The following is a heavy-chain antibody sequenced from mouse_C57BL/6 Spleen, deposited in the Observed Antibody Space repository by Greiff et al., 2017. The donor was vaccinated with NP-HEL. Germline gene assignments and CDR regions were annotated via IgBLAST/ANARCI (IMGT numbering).Heavy chain of an antibody. CDR2: IYPGDGDT. D-gene: IGHD1-1*02. Sequence: VQLQQSGPELVKPGASVKISCKASGYAFSSSWMNWVKQRPGKGLEWIGRIYPGDGDTNYNGKFKGKATLTADKSSSTAYMQLSSLTSEDSAVYFCARWDYYSAYWGQGTLVTVSA. V-gene: IGHV1-82*01. CDR1: GYAFSSSW. J-gene: IGHJ3*01. CDR3: ARWDYYSAY.